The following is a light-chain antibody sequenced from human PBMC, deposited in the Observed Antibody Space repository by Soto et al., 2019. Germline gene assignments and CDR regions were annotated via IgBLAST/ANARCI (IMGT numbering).Light chain of an antibody. CDR1: QSVSSN. CDR2: GAS. Sequence: EIVMTQSPATLSVSPGERATLSCRASQSVSSNLAWYQQKPCQPPRLVIYGASTRATCVPARFSGSGSGTEFTLTISRLQSEEFAVYYCQQYNDWPPITFGQGTRREIK. CDR3: QQYNDWPPIT. J-gene: IGKJ5*01. V-gene: IGKV3-15*01.